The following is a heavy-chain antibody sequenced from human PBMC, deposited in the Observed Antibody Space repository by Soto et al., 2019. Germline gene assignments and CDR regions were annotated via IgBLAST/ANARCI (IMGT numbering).Heavy chain of an antibody. CDR3: AYRDTVVRPGWGY. Sequence: QITLKESGPTLVKPTQTLTLTCTFSGFSLSTSGVGVGWIRQPPGKALEWLALIYWDDDKRYSPSLRNRLTITKDTSKNRVFLTMSNMDPVDKATYYCAYRDTVVRPGWGYWGQGTLVTVPS. V-gene: IGHV2-5*02. CDR2: IYWDDDK. J-gene: IGHJ4*02. D-gene: IGHD5-18*01. CDR1: GFSLSTSGVG.